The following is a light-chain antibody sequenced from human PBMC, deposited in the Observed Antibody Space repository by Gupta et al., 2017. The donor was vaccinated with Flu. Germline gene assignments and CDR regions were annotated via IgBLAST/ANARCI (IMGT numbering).Light chain of an antibody. Sequence: DIVMTQSPDSLAVSLGERATINCKSSQSVLYSSNNKNYLAWYQQKPGQPPKLLIYWASTRESGVPDRFSGSGSGTDFTLTSSSLQAEDVAVYYCQQYYSITTFGQGTKVEIK. CDR3: QQYYSITT. V-gene: IGKV4-1*01. CDR1: QSVLYSSNNKNY. J-gene: IGKJ1*01. CDR2: WAS.